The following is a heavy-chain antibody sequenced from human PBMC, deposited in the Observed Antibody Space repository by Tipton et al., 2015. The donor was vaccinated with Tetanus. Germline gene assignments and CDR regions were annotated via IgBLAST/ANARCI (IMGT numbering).Heavy chain of an antibody. Sequence: SLRLSCAASGFTFSSYGMHWVRQAPGKGLEWVAVISYDGSNKYYADSVKGRFTISRDNSKNTLYLQMNSLRAEDTAVYYCAKDQEDYYDSGAIDYWGQGTLVTVSS. CDR2: ISYDGSNK. V-gene: IGHV3-30*18. J-gene: IGHJ4*02. CDR1: GFTFSSYG. CDR3: AKDQEDYYDSGAIDY. D-gene: IGHD3-22*01.